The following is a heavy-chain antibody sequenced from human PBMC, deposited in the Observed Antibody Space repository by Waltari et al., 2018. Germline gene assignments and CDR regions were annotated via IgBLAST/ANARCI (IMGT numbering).Heavy chain of an antibody. CDR3: ARSLHIFRAAAGMFDY. Sequence: QLQLQESGPGLLKPSGTLSLTCPVSDASISSGDYYWGWIRQSPGKGPEWIGSVYYSGSTSYNTSLKRRVTISVDTSKKQFSLKLSSVTAADTAVYYCARSLHIFRAAAGMFDYWGQGTLVTVSS. CDR1: DASISSGDYY. CDR2: VYYSGST. J-gene: IGHJ4*02. D-gene: IGHD6-13*01. V-gene: IGHV4-39*01.